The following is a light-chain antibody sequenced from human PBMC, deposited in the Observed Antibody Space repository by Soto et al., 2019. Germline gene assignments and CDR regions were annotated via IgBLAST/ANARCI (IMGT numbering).Light chain of an antibody. J-gene: IGLJ2*01. CDR3: SSCANNRTRVV. V-gene: IGLV2-14*01. CDR1: ISDVVGYNS. Sequence: QSALTQPASVSGSPGQSITISCTGSISDVVGYNSVSWYQQPPGKAPKLIIYEGTDRPSGVSNRFSGSTSGNTASLTISGLQAEDEAEYHCSSCANNRTRVVFGGGTKLTVL. CDR2: EGT.